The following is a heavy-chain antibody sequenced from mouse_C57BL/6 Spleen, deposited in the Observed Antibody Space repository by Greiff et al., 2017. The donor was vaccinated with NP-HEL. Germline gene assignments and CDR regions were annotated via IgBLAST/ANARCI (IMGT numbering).Heavy chain of an antibody. Sequence: QVTLKVSGPGILQPSPTLSLTCSFSGFSLRTFGMGVGWIRQPSGKGLEWLAHIWWDDDKYYNPALKRRLTISKATSNNQVFLKIANVDTADTATYDCARIARSITTVEGYFDYWGQGTTLTVSS. CDR1: GFSLRTFGMG. J-gene: IGHJ2*01. D-gene: IGHD1-1*01. CDR2: IWWDDDK. CDR3: ARIARSITTVEGYFDY. V-gene: IGHV8-8*01.